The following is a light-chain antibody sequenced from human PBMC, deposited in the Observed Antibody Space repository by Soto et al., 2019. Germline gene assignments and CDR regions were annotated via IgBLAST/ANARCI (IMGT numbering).Light chain of an antibody. Sequence: QAVVTQSSSASASLGSSVKLTCTLSSGHSSYIIAWPQQQPGKAPRYLMKLEGSGSYNKGSGVPDRFSGSSSGADRYLTIANLQFEDEADYYCETWDSNTHVFGTGTKLTVL. CDR2: LEGSGSY. CDR1: SGHSSYI. J-gene: IGLJ1*01. V-gene: IGLV4-60*02. CDR3: ETWDSNTHV.